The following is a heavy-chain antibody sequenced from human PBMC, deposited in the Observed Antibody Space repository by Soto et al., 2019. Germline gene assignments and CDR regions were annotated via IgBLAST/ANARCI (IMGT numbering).Heavy chain of an antibody. Sequence: PSETLSLTCAVYGGSFSGYYWSWIRQPPGKGLEWIGEINHSGTTNYNPPLASRVTLSVDTSKNQFSLKMTSVTAADRAMYFCARYNSYAIDYWGRGTLVTVSS. D-gene: IGHD2-8*01. V-gene: IGHV4-34*01. CDR3: ARYNSYAIDY. CDR1: GGSFSGYY. CDR2: INHSGTT. J-gene: IGHJ4*02.